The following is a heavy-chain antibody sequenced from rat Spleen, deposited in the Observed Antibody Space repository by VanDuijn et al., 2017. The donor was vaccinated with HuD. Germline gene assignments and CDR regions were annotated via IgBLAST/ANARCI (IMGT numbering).Heavy chain of an antibody. D-gene: IGHD1-11*01. J-gene: IGHJ2*01. Sequence: EVQLVESGGGLVQPGGSLKLSCVASGITFTNYWMTWIRQAPGKGLEWIASITNTGDSTYYLDSVKGRFTISRDNAKSTLYLQMDSLRSEDTATYYCARRYDFDYWGQGVMVTVSS. V-gene: IGHV5-31*01. CDR3: ARRYDFDY. CDR2: ITNTGDST. CDR1: GITFTNYW.